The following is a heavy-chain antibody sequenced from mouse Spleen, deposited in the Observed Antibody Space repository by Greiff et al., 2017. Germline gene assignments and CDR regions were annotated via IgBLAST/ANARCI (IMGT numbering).Heavy chain of an antibody. CDR2: ISSGGGNT. CDR3: ARQDGNYVSAMDY. J-gene: IGHJ4*01. D-gene: IGHD2-1*01. V-gene: IGHV5-9*04. Sequence: EVHLVESGGGLVKPGGSLKLSCAASGFTFSSYTMSWVRQTPAKRLEWVATISSGGGNTYYPDSVKGRFTISRDNARNTLYLQMSSLRSEDTAMYYCARQDGNYVSAMDYWGQGTSVTVSS. CDR1: GFTFSSYT.